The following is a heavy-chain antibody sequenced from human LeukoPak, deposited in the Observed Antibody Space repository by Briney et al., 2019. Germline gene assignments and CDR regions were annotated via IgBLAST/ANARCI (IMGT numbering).Heavy chain of an antibody. CDR3: ARDPGTMLRGSRRGYDGNYYYMDV. J-gene: IGHJ6*03. Sequence: PSETLSLTCTVSGGSISSYYWSWIRQPAGKGLEWIGHIFSSGSTNYNPSLKSRVTISVDTSKNQFSLKPSSVIAADMAVYYCARDPGTMLRGSRRGYDGNYYYMDVWGKGTTVTISS. D-gene: IGHD3-10*01. V-gene: IGHV4-4*07. CDR2: IFSSGST. CDR1: GGSISSYY.